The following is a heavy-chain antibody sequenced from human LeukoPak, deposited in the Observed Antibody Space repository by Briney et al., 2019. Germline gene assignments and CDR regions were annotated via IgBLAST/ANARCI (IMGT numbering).Heavy chain of an antibody. D-gene: IGHD2-15*01. Sequence: ASVKVSCKASGYTFTTYAMNWVRQAPGQGLEWMGWINTDTGNPTYAQDFTGRFVFSLDTSVSTAYLQINSLKADDTAVYYCARARDCSGGNCYSDCWGQGTLVTVSA. CDR1: GYTFTTYA. V-gene: IGHV7-4-1*02. CDR3: ARARDCSGGNCYSDC. CDR2: INTDTGNP. J-gene: IGHJ4*02.